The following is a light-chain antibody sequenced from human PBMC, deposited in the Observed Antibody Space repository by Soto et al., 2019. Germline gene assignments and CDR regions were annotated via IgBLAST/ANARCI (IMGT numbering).Light chain of an antibody. V-gene: IGKV3D-15*01. CDR1: QNVGTN. CDR3: QQYSSDST. CDR2: GSS. Sequence: IVMTQSPATLSVSPGERVTLSCRASQNVGTNLAWYQQKPGQAPRLLIYGSSTRATGIPATFSGSGSGTEFTLTISSLQPDDFATYYCQQYSSDSTFGRGTKVAI. J-gene: IGKJ4*01.